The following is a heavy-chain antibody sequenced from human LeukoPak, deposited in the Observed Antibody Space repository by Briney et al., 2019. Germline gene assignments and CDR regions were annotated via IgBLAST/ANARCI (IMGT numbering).Heavy chain of an antibody. Sequence: AGGSLRLSCAASGFTFRSYNMNWVRQAPGKRPEWVSSISSSSSYIYYADSVKGRFTISRDNAENSPYLQMNSLRAEDTALYYCARGASRADYWGQGTLVTVSS. CDR2: ISSSSSYI. J-gene: IGHJ4*02. V-gene: IGHV3-21*01. CDR1: GFTFRSYN. CDR3: ARGASRADY.